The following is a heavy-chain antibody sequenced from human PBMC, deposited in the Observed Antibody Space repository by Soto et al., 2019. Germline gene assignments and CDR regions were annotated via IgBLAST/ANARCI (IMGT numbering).Heavy chain of an antibody. CDR2: IIPILGIA. D-gene: IGHD6-19*01. CDR1: GGTFRSYT. CDR3: ARDRIAGAGVWFDP. Sequence: QVQLVQSGAEVKKPGSSVKVSCKASGGTFRSYTISWVRQAPGQGLEWMGRIIPILGIANYAKKFQGRVTITADKSTTTAYMELSSLRSEDTAVYYCARDRIAGAGVWFDPWGQGTLVTVSS. J-gene: IGHJ5*02. V-gene: IGHV1-69*08.